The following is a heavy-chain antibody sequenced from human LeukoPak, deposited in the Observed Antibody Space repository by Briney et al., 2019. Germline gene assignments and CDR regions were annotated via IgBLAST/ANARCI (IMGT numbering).Heavy chain of an antibody. V-gene: IGHV1-2*02. J-gene: IGHJ4*02. D-gene: IGHD6-19*01. Sequence: ASVKVSCKASGYTFTGYYIHWVRQAPGQGLEWMGWINPNSGGTNSAQKFQGRVTLTRYTSISTAYLELSSLRSDDTAVYYCARDLGSGWIIVDYWGQGTLVTVSS. CDR1: GYTFTGYY. CDR2: INPNSGGT. CDR3: ARDLGSGWIIVDY.